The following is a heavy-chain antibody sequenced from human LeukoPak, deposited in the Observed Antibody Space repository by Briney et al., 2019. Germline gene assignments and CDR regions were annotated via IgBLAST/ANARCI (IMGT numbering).Heavy chain of an antibody. CDR3: AKGHADSSGYYYFDS. V-gene: IGHV3-23*01. Sequence: GGSLRLSCAASGFTFSSYAMSWVRQAPGKGLEWVSAISGSGGSTYYADPVQGRFTIFRDNSKNMLYLQMNSLRVEDTAVYYCAKGHADSSGYYYFDSWGQGTLVTVSS. CDR2: ISGSGGST. CDR1: GFTFSSYA. D-gene: IGHD3-22*01. J-gene: IGHJ4*02.